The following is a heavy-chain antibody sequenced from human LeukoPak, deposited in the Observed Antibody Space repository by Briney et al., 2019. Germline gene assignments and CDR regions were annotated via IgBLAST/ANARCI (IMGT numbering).Heavy chain of an antibody. J-gene: IGHJ5*02. D-gene: IGHD3-16*01. Sequence: PSETLSLTCTVSGGSISSYYWSWIRQPPGKGLEWIGYIYYSGSTNYNPSLKSRVTLSVDTSKNQFSLKLSSVTAADTAVYYCARVKGGWFDPWGQGTLVTVSS. CDR1: GGSISSYY. V-gene: IGHV4-59*01. CDR2: IYYSGST. CDR3: ARVKGGWFDP.